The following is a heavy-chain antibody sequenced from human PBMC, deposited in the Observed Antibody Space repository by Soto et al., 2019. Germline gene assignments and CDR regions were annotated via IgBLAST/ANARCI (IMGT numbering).Heavy chain of an antibody. D-gene: IGHD3-10*01. V-gene: IGHV1-2*04. CDR2: INPNSGGT. Sequence: APLKVSCKTSGYTYTVDYMRWVRKNKGQGLEWMGWINPNSGGTNYAQKFQGWVTMTRDTSISTAYMELSRLRSDDTAVYYCARDLAYYGSGSYYNLYYYYGMDVWGQGTTVTVSS. CDR3: ARDLAYYGSGSYYNLYYYYGMDV. J-gene: IGHJ6*02. CDR1: GYTYTVDY.